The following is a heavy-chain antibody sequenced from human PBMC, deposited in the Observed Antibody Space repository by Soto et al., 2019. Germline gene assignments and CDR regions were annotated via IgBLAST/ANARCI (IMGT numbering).Heavy chain of an antibody. CDR2: ISSDGAGT. CDR1: GFTFSTYT. V-gene: IGHV3-23*01. D-gene: IGHD7-27*01. CDR3: ARLGAARSPSDY. Sequence: SGGPLRLSCAASGFTFSTYTMIWVRQAPGKGLEWVSAISSDGAGTYYADSVKGRFSISRDNFKSTLFLQMNSLRAEDTAVYYCARLGAARSPSDYWGQGTLVTVSS. J-gene: IGHJ4*02.